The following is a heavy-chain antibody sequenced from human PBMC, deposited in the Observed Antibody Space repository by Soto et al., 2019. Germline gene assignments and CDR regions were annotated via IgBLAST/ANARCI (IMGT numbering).Heavy chain of an antibody. J-gene: IGHJ5*02. CDR3: PRADFLGATITNWFDP. V-gene: IGHV4-31*03. Sequence: QVQLQESGPGLVKPSETLSLTCTVSGASIISSGYYWSWIRQLPGKGLEWIGYIYYSGSAYYTPSLKSRVSMSVDTSKNQFSLKVSSVTAADTAVYYCPRADFLGATITNWFDPWGQGTLVTVSS. CDR2: IYYSGSA. CDR1: GASIISSGYY. D-gene: IGHD4-4*01.